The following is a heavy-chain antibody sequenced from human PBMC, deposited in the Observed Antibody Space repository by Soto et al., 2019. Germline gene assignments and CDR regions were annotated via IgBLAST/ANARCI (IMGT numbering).Heavy chain of an antibody. V-gene: IGHV1-18*01. CDR1: GYTFTSYG. CDR3: AREESVYCSGGSCYQFDY. D-gene: IGHD2-15*01. J-gene: IGHJ4*02. Sequence: GASVKVSCKASGYTFTSYGISWVRQAPGRGLEWMGWISAYNGNTNYAQKLQGRVTMTTDTSTSTAYMELRSLRSDDTAVYYCAREESVYCSGGSCYQFDYWGQGTLVTVSS. CDR2: ISAYNGNT.